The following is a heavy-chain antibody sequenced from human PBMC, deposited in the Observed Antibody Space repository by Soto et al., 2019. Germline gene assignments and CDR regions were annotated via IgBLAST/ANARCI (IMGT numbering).Heavy chain of an antibody. D-gene: IGHD6-19*01. Sequence: GASVKVSCKASGGTFSSYAISWVRQAPGQGLEWMGGIIPIFGTANYAQKFQGRVTITADESTSTAYMELSSLRAEDTAVYYCAKAKYFSGWVIDYWGQGTLVTVSS. J-gene: IGHJ4*02. V-gene: IGHV1-69*13. CDR1: GGTFSSYA. CDR2: IIPIFGTA. CDR3: AKAKYFSGWVIDY.